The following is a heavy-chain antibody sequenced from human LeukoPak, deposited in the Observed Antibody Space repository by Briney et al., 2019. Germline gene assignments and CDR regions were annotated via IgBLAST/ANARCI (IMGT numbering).Heavy chain of an antibody. CDR2: ISPSGDAT. J-gene: IGHJ4*02. V-gene: IGHV3-23*01. CDR3: AIDRIATPGGY. D-gene: IGHD3-16*01. CDR1: GFTFSNYV. Sequence: PGGSLRLSCAASGFTFSNYVMSWVRQAPGKGLEWVSGISPSGDATSYAGSVKGRFTISRDNSDNTLSLQMNSLRAEDTAVYYCAIDRIATPGGYWGQGTLVIVSS.